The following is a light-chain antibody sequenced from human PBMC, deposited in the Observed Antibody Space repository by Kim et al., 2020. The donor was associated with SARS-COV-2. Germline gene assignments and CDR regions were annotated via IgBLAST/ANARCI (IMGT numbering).Light chain of an antibody. J-gene: IGLJ3*02. CDR1: SSNIGNNA. CDR3: AAWDDSLHGPV. V-gene: IGLV1-36*01. CDR2: YDD. Sequence: QSVLTQPPSVSEAPGQRVTISCSGSSSNIGNNAVSWYQQFPGKAPKLLIYYDDVLPSGVSDRFSGSKSGTSASLAISGLQSEDEAHYYCAAWDDSLHGPVFGGGTQLTVL.